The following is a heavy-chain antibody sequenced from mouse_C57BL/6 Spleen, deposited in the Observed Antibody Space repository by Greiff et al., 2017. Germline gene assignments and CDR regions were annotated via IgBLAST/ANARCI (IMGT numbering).Heavy chain of an antibody. J-gene: IGHJ2*01. Sequence: QVQLQQSGPELVKPGASVKISCKASGYAFSSYWMHWVKQRPGKGLEWIGRIYPGDGDTNYNGKFKGKATLTADKSSRTAYMQLSSLTSEDSAVYFCARSGLWYLDYWGQGTTLTVSS. CDR2: IYPGDGDT. CDR1: GYAFSSYW. CDR3: ARSGLWYLDY. D-gene: IGHD2-1*01. V-gene: IGHV1-82*01.